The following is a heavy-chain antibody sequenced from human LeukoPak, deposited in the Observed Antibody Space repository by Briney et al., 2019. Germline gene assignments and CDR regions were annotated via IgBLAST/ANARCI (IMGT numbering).Heavy chain of an antibody. D-gene: IGHD2-8*01. Sequence: SETLSLTCTVSGGSISSYYWSWIRQPPGKGLEWIGYIYYSGSTNYKPSLKSRVTISVDTSKNQFSLKLSSVTAADTAVYYCARAPIELQRIDYWGQGTLVTVSS. V-gene: IGHV4-59*12. CDR1: GGSISSYY. J-gene: IGHJ4*02. CDR2: IYYSGST. CDR3: ARAPIELQRIDY.